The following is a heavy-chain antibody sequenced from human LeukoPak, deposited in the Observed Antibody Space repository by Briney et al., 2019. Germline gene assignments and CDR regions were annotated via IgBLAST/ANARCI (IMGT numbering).Heavy chain of an antibody. CDR1: GFTFSSYW. J-gene: IGHJ3*02. V-gene: IGHV3-7*01. CDR2: IKQDGSEK. Sequence: GGSLRLSCAASGFTFSSYWMSWVRQAPGKGLEWVANIKQDGSEKYYVDSVKGRFTISRDNAKNSLYLQVNSLRAEDTAVYYCARGGYPGAFDIWGQGTMVTVSS. CDR3: ARGGYPGAFDI. D-gene: IGHD5-18*01.